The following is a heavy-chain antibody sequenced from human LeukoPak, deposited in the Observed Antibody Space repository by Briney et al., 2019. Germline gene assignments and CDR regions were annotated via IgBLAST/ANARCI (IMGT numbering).Heavy chain of an antibody. CDR2: ISSSSSYI. CDR3: AKDRISASASRHLMNWFDP. CDR1: GFTFSSYS. Sequence: GGSLRLSCAASGFTFSSYSMNWVRQAPGKGLEWVSSISSSSSYIYYADSVKGRFTISRDNSKNTLYLQMNSLRAEDTAVYYCAKDRISASASRHLMNWFDPWGQGTLVTVSS. V-gene: IGHV3-21*04. J-gene: IGHJ5*02. D-gene: IGHD2-8*01.